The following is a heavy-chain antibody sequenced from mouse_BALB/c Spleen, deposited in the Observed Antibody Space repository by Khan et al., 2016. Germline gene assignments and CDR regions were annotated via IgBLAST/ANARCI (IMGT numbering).Heavy chain of an antibody. J-gene: IGHJ2*01. CDR1: GYSITSDYA. V-gene: IGHV3-2*02. CDR3: ARNYFFDY. CDR2: ISYSGST. Sequence: EVKLLESGPGLVKPSQSLSLTCTVTGYSITSDYAWNWIRQFPGNKLEWMGYISYSGSTSYNPSLKSRISITRDTSKNQFFLQLNSVTTEDTATYYCARNYFFDYWGHGTTLTVSS.